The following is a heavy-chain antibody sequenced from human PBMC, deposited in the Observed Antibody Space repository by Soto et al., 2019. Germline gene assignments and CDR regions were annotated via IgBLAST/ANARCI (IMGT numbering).Heavy chain of an antibody. J-gene: IGHJ4*02. CDR2: IYHSGST. CDR3: ARADVEMATISV. Sequence: SETLSLTCTVSGGSISSYYWSWIRQPAGKGLEWIGRIYHSGSTYYNPSLKSRVTISVDTSKNQFSLKLSSVTAADTAVYYCARADVEMATISVWGQGTLVTVSS. D-gene: IGHD5-12*01. V-gene: IGHV4-4*07. CDR1: GGSISSYY.